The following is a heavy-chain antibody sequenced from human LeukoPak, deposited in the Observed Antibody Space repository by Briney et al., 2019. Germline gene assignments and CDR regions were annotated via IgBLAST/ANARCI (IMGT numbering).Heavy chain of an antibody. D-gene: IGHD4-17*01. J-gene: IGHJ4*02. CDR3: AKSGPPKHMTTVITSFDY. V-gene: IGHV3-15*05. Sequence: GGSLRLSCAASGFTFSDAWMSWVRQAPGKGLEWVGRIKSKTDGGTTDYAAPVKGRFTISRDDSKNTLYLQMNSLRAEDTAVYYCAKSGPPKHMTTVITSFDYWGQGTLVTVSS. CDR1: GFTFSDAW. CDR2: IKSKTDGGTT.